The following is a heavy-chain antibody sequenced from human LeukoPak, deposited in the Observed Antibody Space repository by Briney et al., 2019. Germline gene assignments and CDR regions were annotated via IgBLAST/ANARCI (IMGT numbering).Heavy chain of an antibody. CDR3: ARGYYYDSSGPDAFDI. J-gene: IGHJ3*02. Sequence: ASVKVSGKASGYTFTGYYMHWVRQAPGQGLEWMGWINPNSGGTNYAQKFQGRVTMTRDTSISTAYMELSRLRSDDTAVYYCARGYYYDSSGPDAFDIWGQGTMVTVSS. CDR2: INPNSGGT. CDR1: GYTFTGYY. V-gene: IGHV1-2*02. D-gene: IGHD3-22*01.